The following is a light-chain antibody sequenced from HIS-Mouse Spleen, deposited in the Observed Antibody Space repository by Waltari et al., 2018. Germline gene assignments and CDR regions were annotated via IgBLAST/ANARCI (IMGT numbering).Light chain of an antibody. CDR3: SSYTSSSTLWV. CDR2: EVS. J-gene: IGLJ3*02. Sequence: QSALTQPAPVSGSPGQSITISCTGTSSDVGGYNFVSWYQQHPGKAPKLMIYEVSNRPSGVSNRFSGSKSGNTAYLTISGLQAEDEADYYCSSYTSSSTLWVFGGGTKLTVL. CDR1: SSDVGGYNF. V-gene: IGLV2-14*01.